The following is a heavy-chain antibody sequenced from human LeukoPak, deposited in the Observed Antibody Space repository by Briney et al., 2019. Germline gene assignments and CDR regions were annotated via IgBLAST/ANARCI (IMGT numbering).Heavy chain of an antibody. J-gene: IGHJ5*02. CDR2: IIPIFGTA. CDR1: GGTFSSYA. CDR3: ARRVVREVRGNWFDP. D-gene: IGHD3-10*01. V-gene: IGHV1-69*05. Sequence: SVKVSCKASGGTFSSYAISWVRQAPGQGLEWMGGIIPIFGTANYAQKFQGRVTITTDESTSTAYMELSSLRSEDTAVYYCARRVVREVRGNWFDPWGQGTLVTVSS.